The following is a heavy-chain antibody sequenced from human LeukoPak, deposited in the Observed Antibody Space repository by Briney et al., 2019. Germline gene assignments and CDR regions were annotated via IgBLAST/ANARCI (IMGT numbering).Heavy chain of an antibody. Sequence: EASVKVSCKASGYTFTSYDINWVRQATGLGLEWMGWMNPNSGNTGYAQKFQGRVTMTRNTSISTAYMELSSLRSEDTAVYYCATTLTSVTILLVYWGQGSLVTVSS. D-gene: IGHD4-17*01. CDR3: ATTLTSVTILLVY. CDR2: MNPNSGNT. J-gene: IGHJ4*02. CDR1: GYTFTSYD. V-gene: IGHV1-8*01.